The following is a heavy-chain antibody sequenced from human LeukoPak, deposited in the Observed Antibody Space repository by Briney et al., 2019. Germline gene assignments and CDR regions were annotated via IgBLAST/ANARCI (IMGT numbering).Heavy chain of an antibody. J-gene: IGHJ4*02. Sequence: GGSLRLSCVVSGFTFSTYAMHWVRQAPDKGLEWVAIISYDGSEKYYADSVKGRFTISRDNPKNTLYLQMNSQRAEDTAVYYCAKDIRNDRFGGPGKYWGQGTLVTVSS. D-gene: IGHD3-10*01. CDR2: ISYDGSEK. CDR3: AKDIRNDRFGGPGKY. CDR1: GFTFSTYA. V-gene: IGHV3-30*18.